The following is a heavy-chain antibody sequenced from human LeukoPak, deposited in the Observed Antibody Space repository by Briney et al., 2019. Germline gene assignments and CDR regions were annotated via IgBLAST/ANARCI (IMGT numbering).Heavy chain of an antibody. D-gene: IGHD5-12*01. Sequence: PGESLRISCKGSGYSFTTYWIAWMRQMPGKGLEWMGIIYPGDSDTTYSPSFQCQVTISADKSISTAYLQWSSLKASDTAMYYCARTRGYSGYDDDYWGQGTLVTVSS. J-gene: IGHJ4*02. CDR2: IYPGDSDT. CDR1: GYSFTTYW. V-gene: IGHV5-51*01. CDR3: ARTRGYSGYDDDY.